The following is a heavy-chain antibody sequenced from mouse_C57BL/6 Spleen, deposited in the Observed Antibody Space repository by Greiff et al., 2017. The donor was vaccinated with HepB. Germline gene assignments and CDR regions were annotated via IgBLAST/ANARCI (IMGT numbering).Heavy chain of an antibody. D-gene: IGHD2-4*01. CDR3: ARQGDYDYDDWYFDV. CDR2: ISSGGSYT. CDR1: GFTFSSYG. Sequence: EVKLQESGGDLVKPGGSLKLSCAASGFTFSSYGMSWVRQTPDKRLEWVATISSGGSYTYYPDSVKGRFTISRDNAKNTLYLQMSSLKSEDTAMYYCARQGDYDYDDWYFDVWGTGTTVTVSS. V-gene: IGHV5-6*01. J-gene: IGHJ1*03.